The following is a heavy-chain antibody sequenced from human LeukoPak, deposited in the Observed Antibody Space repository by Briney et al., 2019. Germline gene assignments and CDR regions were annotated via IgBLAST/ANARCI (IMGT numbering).Heavy chain of an antibody. D-gene: IGHD2-15*01. V-gene: IGHV4-4*09. CDR1: GDSVSSGY. CDR2: IQDSGIT. CDR3: AGRGHRYSRD. J-gene: IGHJ4*02. Sequence: SETLSLICNASGDSVSSGYWSWIRQSPGKGLEWIGFIQDSGITDYNPSLKSRLPISADTSKNPFSLQLSSLTAADTAAYYCAGRGHRYSRDWGQGILVTISS.